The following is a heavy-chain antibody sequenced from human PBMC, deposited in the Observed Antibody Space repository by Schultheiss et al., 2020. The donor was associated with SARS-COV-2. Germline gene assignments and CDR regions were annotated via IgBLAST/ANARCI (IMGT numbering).Heavy chain of an antibody. Sequence: GESLKISCAASGFTFSRYGMHWVRQAPGKGLEWVAVISYDGSNKYYADSVKGRFTISRDNAKNSLYLQMNSLRAEDTAVYYCARAVEQQLVGDALDIWGQGTMVTVAS. CDR3: ARAVEQQLVGDALDI. J-gene: IGHJ3*02. CDR1: GFTFSRYG. V-gene: IGHV3-30*12. CDR2: ISYDGSNK. D-gene: IGHD6-13*01.